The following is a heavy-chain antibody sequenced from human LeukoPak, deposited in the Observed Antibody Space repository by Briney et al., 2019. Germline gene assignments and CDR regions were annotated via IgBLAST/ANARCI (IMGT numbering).Heavy chain of an antibody. J-gene: IGHJ5*02. CDR2: IYDSGST. CDR1: GGSISGYY. V-gene: IGHV4-59*01. CDR3: AKDVRQVEDWFDP. D-gene: IGHD3-10*01. Sequence: SETLSLTCTVSGGSISGYYWSWIRQPPGKGLEWIGYIYDSGSTNYNPSLKSRVTISVDTSKNQFSLKLSSVTAADTAVYYCAKDVRQVEDWFDPWGQGTLVTVSS.